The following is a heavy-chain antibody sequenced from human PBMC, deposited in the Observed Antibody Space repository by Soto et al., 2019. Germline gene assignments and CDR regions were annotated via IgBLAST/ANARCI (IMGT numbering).Heavy chain of an antibody. CDR2: ISGSGGST. D-gene: IGHD6-19*01. V-gene: IGHV3-23*01. CDR3: AKGPSGWYNHFDY. CDR1: GFTFSSYA. Sequence: EVQLLESGGGLVQPGGSLRLSYAASGFTFSSYAMSWVRQAPGKGLEWVSAISGSGGSTYYADSVKGRFTISRDNSKNTLYLQMNSLRAEDTAVYYCAKGPSGWYNHFDYWGQGALVTVSS. J-gene: IGHJ4*02.